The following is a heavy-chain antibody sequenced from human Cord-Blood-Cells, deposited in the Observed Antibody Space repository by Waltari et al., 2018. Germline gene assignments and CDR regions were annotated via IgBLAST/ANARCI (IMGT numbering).Heavy chain of an antibody. D-gene: IGHD6-13*01. CDR1: GFTFSSYA. CDR3: AKDPLAAGRGY. CDR2: ISGSGGST. Sequence: EVQLLESGGGLVQPGGSLRLSCATSGFTFSSYAMSWVRPAPGKGLEWVSAISGSGGSTYYADSVKGRFTISRDNSKNTLYLQMNSLRAEDTAVYYCAKDPLAAGRGYWGQGTLVTVSS. V-gene: IGHV3-23*01. J-gene: IGHJ4*02.